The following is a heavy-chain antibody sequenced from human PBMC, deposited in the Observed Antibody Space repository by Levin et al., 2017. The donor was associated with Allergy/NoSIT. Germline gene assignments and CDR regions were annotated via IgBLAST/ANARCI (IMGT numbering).Heavy chain of an antibody. CDR1: GYTFTSYY. V-gene: IGHV1-46*01. J-gene: IGHJ4*02. CDR3: ARGGRATMLWGALDY. Sequence: PGGSLRLSCKASGYTFTSYYIHWVRQAPGQGLEWMGIINPSGGSTSYAQNFQGRVTMTRDTSTSTVYMELSSLRSEDTAVFYCARGGRATMLWGALDYWGQGTLVSVSS. CDR2: INPSGGST. D-gene: IGHD5-12*01.